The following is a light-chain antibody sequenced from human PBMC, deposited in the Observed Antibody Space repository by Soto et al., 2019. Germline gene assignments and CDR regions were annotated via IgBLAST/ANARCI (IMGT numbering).Light chain of an antibody. J-gene: IGKJ1*01. Sequence: EIVTTQSPATLSVSPGERATLSCRASQSVSSNLAWYQQKPGQAPRLLIYGASTRATGIPARFSGSGSGTEFTLTISSLQSEDFAVYCCQQYNNWPPWTFGQGTKVEIK. V-gene: IGKV3-15*01. CDR3: QQYNNWPPWT. CDR1: QSVSSN. CDR2: GAS.